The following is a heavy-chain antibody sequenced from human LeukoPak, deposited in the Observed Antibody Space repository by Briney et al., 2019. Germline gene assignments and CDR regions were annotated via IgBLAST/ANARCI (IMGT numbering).Heavy chain of an antibody. CDR2: ISGSGGST. J-gene: IGHJ4*02. V-gene: IGHV3-23*01. CDR1: GFTFSSYA. CDR3: AKGRIQLWYTFDY. Sequence: GGSLGLSCAASGFTFSSYAMSWVRQAPGKGLEWVSAISGSGGSTYYADSVKGRFTISRDNSKNTLYLQMNSLRAEDTAVYYCAKGRIQLWYTFDYWGQGTLVTVSS. D-gene: IGHD5-18*01.